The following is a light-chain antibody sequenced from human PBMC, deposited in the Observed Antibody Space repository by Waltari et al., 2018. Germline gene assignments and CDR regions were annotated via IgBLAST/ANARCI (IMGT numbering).Light chain of an antibody. CDR3: QVWDSTSDHVV. J-gene: IGLJ2*01. CDR1: NIESKS. CDR2: YDN. V-gene: IGLV3-21*04. Sequence: SYVLTQPPSVSVAHGKTATINCGGNNIESKSVHWSQQKQGQAPISVIFYDNDRPSGLPARFFGSNAGNTATLTISSVEAGDEADYYCQVWDSTSDHVVFGGGTKLTVL.